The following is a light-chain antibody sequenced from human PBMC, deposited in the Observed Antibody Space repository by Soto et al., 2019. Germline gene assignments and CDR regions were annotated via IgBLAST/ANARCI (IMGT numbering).Light chain of an antibody. V-gene: IGLV2-23*02. CDR3: CSYAGSSTL. CDR1: SSDVGGYNY. Sequence: QSVLTQPPSASGSPGQSVTISCTGTSSDVGGYNYVSWYQQHPGKAPKLMIYEVSKRPSGVSNRFSGSKSGNTASLTISGLQAEDEADYYCCSYAGSSTLFGTGTKVTVL. CDR2: EVS. J-gene: IGLJ1*01.